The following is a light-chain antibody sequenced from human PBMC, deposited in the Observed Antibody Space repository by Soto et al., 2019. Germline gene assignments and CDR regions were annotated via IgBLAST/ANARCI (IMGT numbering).Light chain of an antibody. V-gene: IGKV3-15*01. CDR2: GAS. Sequence: EIVLTQSPATLSVSPGERATLSCRASQSVSSNLAWFQQKPGQAPRLLIYGASTRATGIPARFSGSGSGTEFNLTISSLQSEDFGVYYCQQYNSWPRATFGGGTKVDI. J-gene: IGKJ4*01. CDR1: QSVSSN. CDR3: QQYNSWPRAT.